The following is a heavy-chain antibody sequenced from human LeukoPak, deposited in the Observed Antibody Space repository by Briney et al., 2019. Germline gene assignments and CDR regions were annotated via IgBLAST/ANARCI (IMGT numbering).Heavy chain of an antibody. V-gene: IGHV3-23*01. CDR1: GFTLSSYA. D-gene: IGHD6-19*01. Sequence: GGSLRLSCADSGFTLSSYAMSWVRQAPGKGQEWVSAISGSGGSTYYADSVKGRLTISRDNSKNTLYLQMNSLRAEDTAVYYCAKVLTGSGWPFDYWGQGTLVTVSS. CDR2: ISGSGGST. J-gene: IGHJ4*02. CDR3: AKVLTGSGWPFDY.